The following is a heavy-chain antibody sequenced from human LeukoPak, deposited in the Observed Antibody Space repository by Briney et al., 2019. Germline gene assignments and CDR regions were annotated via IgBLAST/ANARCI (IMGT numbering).Heavy chain of an antibody. CDR2: IYYSGST. D-gene: IGHD3-22*01. Sequence: SGTLSLTCAVSGGSISSGDYYWSWIRQPPGKGLEWIGYIYYSGSTYYNPSLKSRVTISVDTSKNQFSLKLSSVTAADTAVYYCARDPYDSSGYYSQGYAFDIWGQGTMVTVSS. J-gene: IGHJ3*02. V-gene: IGHV4-30-4*01. CDR3: ARDPYDSSGYYSQGYAFDI. CDR1: GGSISSGDYY.